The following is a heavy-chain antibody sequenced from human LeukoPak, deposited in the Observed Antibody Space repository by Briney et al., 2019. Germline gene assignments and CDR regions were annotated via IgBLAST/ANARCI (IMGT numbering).Heavy chain of an antibody. J-gene: IGHJ4*02. CDR1: GGSISSYY. CDR2: IYYIGST. Sequence: SETLSLTCTVSGGSISSYYWSWIRQPPGKGLEWIGYIYYIGSTNYNPSLRSRVTISVDTSKSRFSLKLRSVTAADTAVYYCARGYCSSTSCYAEVFDYWGQGMLVTVSS. V-gene: IGHV4-59*08. D-gene: IGHD2-2*01. CDR3: ARGYCSSTSCYAEVFDY.